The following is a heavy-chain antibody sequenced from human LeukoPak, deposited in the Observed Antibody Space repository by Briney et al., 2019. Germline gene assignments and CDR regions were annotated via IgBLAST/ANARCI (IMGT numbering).Heavy chain of an antibody. CDR3: ARGYYDILTGYIPPDY. J-gene: IGHJ4*02. D-gene: IGHD3-9*01. V-gene: IGHV1-18*01. Sequence: GASVKVSCKASGYTFTSYGISWVRQAPGQGLEWMGWISAYNGNTNYAQKLQGRVTMTTDTSTSTAYMELRSLRSDDTAVYYCARGYYDILTGYIPPDYWGQGTLVTVSS. CDR1: GYTFTSYG. CDR2: ISAYNGNT.